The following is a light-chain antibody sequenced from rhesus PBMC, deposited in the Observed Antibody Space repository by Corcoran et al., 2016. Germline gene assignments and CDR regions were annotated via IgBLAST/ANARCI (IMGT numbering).Light chain of an antibody. Sequence: EIVMTQSPATLSLSPGERATLSCRASQSVSSYVAWYQQKPEQAPRLLIYGAHGRAPGIPDRFSGSGSGTDFSLLISSLEAEDVGVYYCQQYNNWNRSFGQGTKVEIK. V-gene: IGKV3S9*01. J-gene: IGKJ2*01. CDR2: GAH. CDR1: QSVSSY. CDR3: QQYNNWNRS.